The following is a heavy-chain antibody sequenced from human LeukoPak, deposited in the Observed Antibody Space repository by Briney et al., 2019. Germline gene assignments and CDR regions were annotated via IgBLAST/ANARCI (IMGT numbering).Heavy chain of an antibody. CDR2: ISGYNGNT. Sequence: GASVKVSCKASGYTFTTYNINWVRQAPGQGLEWMGWISGYNGNTNYAQKLQGRVTMTTDTSTSTAYMELRSLRSDDTAVYYCARVALPYPFDPWGQGTLVTVSS. V-gene: IGHV1-18*01. J-gene: IGHJ5*02. CDR3: ARVALPYPFDP. CDR1: GYTFTTYN. D-gene: IGHD2-2*01.